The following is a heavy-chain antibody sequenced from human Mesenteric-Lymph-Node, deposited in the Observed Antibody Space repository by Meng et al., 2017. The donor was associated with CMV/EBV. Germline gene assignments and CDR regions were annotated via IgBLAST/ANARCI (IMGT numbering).Heavy chain of an antibody. V-gene: IGHV4-4*02. CDR3: AKDFIGSGWSVFGMDV. CDR2: IHHSGNT. CDR1: GASISSSNW. J-gene: IGHJ6*02. Sequence: SETLSLTCAVSGASISSSNWWSWVRQPPGKGLEWIGEIHHSGNTNYSPSLKSRVSISVDKSKNQFSLKLSSVTAADTAVYYCAKDFIGSGWSVFGMDVWGQGTTVTVSS. D-gene: IGHD6-19*01.